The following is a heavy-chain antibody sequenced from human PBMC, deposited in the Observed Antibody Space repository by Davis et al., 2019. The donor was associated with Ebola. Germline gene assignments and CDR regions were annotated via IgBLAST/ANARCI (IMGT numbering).Heavy chain of an antibody. CDR2: IYPGYSDT. J-gene: IGHJ4*02. V-gene: IGHV5-51*01. D-gene: IGHD3-22*01. CDR3: ARRDDSSGYYLLFDY. Sequence: GESLKISCKGSGYSFTSYWIGWVRQMPGKGLEWMGIIYPGYSDTRYSPSFQGQVTIPADKSISTAYLQWSSLKASDTAMYYCARRDDSSGYYLLFDYWGQGTLVTVSS. CDR1: GYSFTSYW.